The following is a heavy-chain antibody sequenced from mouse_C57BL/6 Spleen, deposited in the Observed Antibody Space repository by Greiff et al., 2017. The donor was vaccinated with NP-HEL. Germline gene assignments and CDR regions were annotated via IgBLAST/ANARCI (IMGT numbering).Heavy chain of an antibody. D-gene: IGHD1-1*01. J-gene: IGHJ2*01. CDR2: INPNNGGT. V-gene: IGHV1-22*01. CDR1: GYTFTDYN. CDR3: ASDYGSSYDY. Sequence: VQLQQSGPELVKPGASVKMSCKASGYTFTDYNMHWVKQSHGKSLEWIGYINPNNGGTSYNQKFKGKATLTVNKSSSTAYMELRSLTSEDSAVYDCASDYGSSYDYWGQGTTLTVSS.